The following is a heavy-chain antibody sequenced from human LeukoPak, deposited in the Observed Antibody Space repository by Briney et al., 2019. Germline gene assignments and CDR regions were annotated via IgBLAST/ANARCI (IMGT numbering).Heavy chain of an antibody. V-gene: IGHV4-39*01. CDR3: ARTTYYYDSSGYS. J-gene: IGHJ4*02. Sequence: SETLSLTCTVSGGSISSSSYYWGWIRQPPGKGLEWIGSIYYSGSTYYNPSLKSRVTISVDTSKNQFSLKLSSVTAADTAVYYCARTTYYYDSSGYSWGQGTLVTVSS. CDR2: IYYSGST. CDR1: GGSISSSSYY. D-gene: IGHD3-22*01.